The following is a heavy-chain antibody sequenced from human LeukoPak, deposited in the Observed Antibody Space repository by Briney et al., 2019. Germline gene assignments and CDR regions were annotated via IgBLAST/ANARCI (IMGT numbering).Heavy chain of an antibody. J-gene: IGHJ5*02. Sequence: ASVKVSCKVSGYTLTELSMHWVRQAPGKGLEWMGGFDPEDGETIYAQKFQGRVTMTEDTSTDTAYMELSSLRSEDTAVYYCATVGSGYSSSWYWFDPXGQGTLVTV. CDR3: ATVGSGYSSSWYWFDP. D-gene: IGHD6-13*01. CDR2: FDPEDGET. CDR1: GYTLTELS. V-gene: IGHV1-24*01.